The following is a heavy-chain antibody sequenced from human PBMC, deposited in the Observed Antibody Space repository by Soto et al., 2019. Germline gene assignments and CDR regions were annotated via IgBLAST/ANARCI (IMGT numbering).Heavy chain of an antibody. CDR1: GGSVNSYY. CDR3: ARDCPDDTTGCSDS. J-gene: IGHJ4*02. Sequence: SETLSLTCTVSGGSVNSYYWSWFRQPAGKGLEWIGRVHTSGITNYNPSLNSRVTMSVDTSKNHFSLNLNSVTAADTAVFYCARDCPDDTTGCSDSWGQGTLVTVSS. V-gene: IGHV4-4*07. CDR2: VHTSGIT. D-gene: IGHD3-22*01.